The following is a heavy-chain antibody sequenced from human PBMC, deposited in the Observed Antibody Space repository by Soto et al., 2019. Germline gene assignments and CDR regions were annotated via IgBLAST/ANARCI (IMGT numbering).Heavy chain of an antibody. V-gene: IGHV4-31*03. Sequence: PSETLSLTCTVSGGSIRSGGNYWSWVRQSQRTGLEWIGNIYYSGNTYYNPSLKSRLTISVDTSKNQFSLNLSSVTAADTAVYYCARDRLMATAGTARHYFGLDVWGQGTTVTVSS. D-gene: IGHD5-18*01. CDR2: IYYSGNT. CDR3: ARDRLMATAGTARHYFGLDV. J-gene: IGHJ6*02. CDR1: GGSIRSGGNY.